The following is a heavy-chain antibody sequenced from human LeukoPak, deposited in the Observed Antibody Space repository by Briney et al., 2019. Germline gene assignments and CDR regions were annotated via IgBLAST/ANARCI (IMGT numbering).Heavy chain of an antibody. Sequence: SQTLSLTCAVSGGSISSGGYSWSWIRQPPGKGLEWIGYIYHSGSTYYNPSLKSRVTISVARSKNQFSLKLSSVTAADTAVYYCARETSLLLWFGEINNWFDPWGQGTLVTVSS. CDR1: GGSISSGGYS. CDR3: ARETSLLLWFGEINNWFDP. D-gene: IGHD3-10*01. J-gene: IGHJ5*02. CDR2: IYHSGST. V-gene: IGHV4-30-2*01.